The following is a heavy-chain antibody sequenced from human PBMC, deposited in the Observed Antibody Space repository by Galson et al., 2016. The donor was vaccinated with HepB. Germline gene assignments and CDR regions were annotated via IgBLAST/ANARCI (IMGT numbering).Heavy chain of an antibody. V-gene: IGHV3-30-3*01. CDR1: GFTFSTSA. D-gene: IGHD6-13*01. CDR2: ISSDGSNQ. CDR3: ARDPPQQR. J-gene: IGHJ4*02. Sequence: SLRLSCAASGFTFSTSAVHWVRQAPGKGLEWVAVISSDGSNQFYADSVTGRFTISRDNSKDTLYLQMNSLRAEDTAVYYCARDPPQQRWGQGTLVTVSS.